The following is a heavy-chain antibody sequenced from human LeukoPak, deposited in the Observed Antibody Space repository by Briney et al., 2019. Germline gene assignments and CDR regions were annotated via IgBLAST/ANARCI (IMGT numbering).Heavy chain of an antibody. CDR2: ISSSSSYI. Sequence: GGSLRLSCAASGFTFSSYSMNWVRQAPGKGLEWVSSISSSSSYIYYADSVKGRFTISRDNAKNSLYLQMNSLRAEDTAVYYCAKDQVGFCSSTSCYMGYWGQGTLVAVSS. V-gene: IGHV3-21*01. CDR3: AKDQVGFCSSTSCYMGY. D-gene: IGHD2-2*02. CDR1: GFTFSSYS. J-gene: IGHJ4*02.